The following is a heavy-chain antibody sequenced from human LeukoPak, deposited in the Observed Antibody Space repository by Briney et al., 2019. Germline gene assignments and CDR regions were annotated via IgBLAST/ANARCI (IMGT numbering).Heavy chain of an antibody. CDR1: GFTFSSYE. V-gene: IGHV3-48*03. Sequence: GGSLRLSCAASGFTFSSYEMHWVRQAPGKGLEWVSYISSSGSTIYCADSVKGRFTISRDNAKNSLYLQMNSLRAEDTAVYYCARDYGGSSPFDYWGQGTLVTVSS. D-gene: IGHD4-23*01. J-gene: IGHJ4*02. CDR3: ARDYGGSSPFDY. CDR2: ISSSGSTI.